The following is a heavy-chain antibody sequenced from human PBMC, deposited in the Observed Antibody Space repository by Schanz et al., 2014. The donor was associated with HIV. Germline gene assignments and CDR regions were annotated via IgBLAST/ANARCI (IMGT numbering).Heavy chain of an antibody. CDR3: ARHDYVDHPRYFDF. Sequence: EVQVVESGGGFVQPGGSLRLSCVASGFTFSSYWMHWVRQAPGKGLLWVSRISSDGSSTTYADSVKGRFTISRDNAKNTLHLQMNSVRAEDTAVYYCARHDYVDHPRYFDFWGQGTLVTVSS. CDR1: GFTFSSYW. J-gene: IGHJ4*02. V-gene: IGHV3-74*01. CDR2: ISSDGSST. D-gene: IGHD4-17*01.